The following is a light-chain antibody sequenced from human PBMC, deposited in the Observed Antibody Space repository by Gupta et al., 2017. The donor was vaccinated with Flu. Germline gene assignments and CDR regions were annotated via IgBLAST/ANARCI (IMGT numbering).Light chain of an antibody. CDR1: SNDIGGFNL. Sequence: QSALTQPASESGAPGQSITIPCSGSSNDIGGFNLVSWYQQHPGKAPKLIIYEVNKRPAGVCHRFSGSKSGSTASLTISGLQADDEADYYCCSDANTNTWVFGGGTKLAVL. J-gene: IGLJ3*02. CDR2: EVN. CDR3: CSDANTNTWV. V-gene: IGLV2-23*02.